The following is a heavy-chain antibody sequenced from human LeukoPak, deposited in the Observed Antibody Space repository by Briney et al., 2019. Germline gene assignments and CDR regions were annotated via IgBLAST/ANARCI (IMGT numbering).Heavy chain of an antibody. Sequence: NPGGSLRLSCAASGFTFSSYSMNWVRQAPGKGLEWVSSISSSSSYIYYADSVKGRFTISRDNAKNSLYLQMNSLRAEDTAVYYCAREQVVTAPFDYWGQGTLVTVSS. CDR3: AREQVVTAPFDY. CDR2: ISSSSSYI. CDR1: GFTFSSYS. V-gene: IGHV3-21*01. D-gene: IGHD2-21*02. J-gene: IGHJ4*02.